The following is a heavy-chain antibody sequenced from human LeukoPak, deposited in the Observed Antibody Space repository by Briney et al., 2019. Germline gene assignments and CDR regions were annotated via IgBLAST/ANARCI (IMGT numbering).Heavy chain of an antibody. D-gene: IGHD3-10*01. V-gene: IGHV4-34*01. CDR3: ARGGPLYMMVRKVGPALDY. CDR1: GGSFSGYY. J-gene: IGHJ4*02. CDR2: INHSGST. Sequence: SETLSLTCAVYGGSFSGYYWSWIRQPPGKGLEWIGEINHSGSTNYNPSHKSRVTISVDTSKNQFSLKLSSVTAADTAVYYCARGGPLYMMVRKVGPALDYWGQGTLVTVSS.